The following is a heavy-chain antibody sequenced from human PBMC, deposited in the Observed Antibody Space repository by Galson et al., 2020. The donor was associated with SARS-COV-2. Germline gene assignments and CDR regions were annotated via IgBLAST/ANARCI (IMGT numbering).Heavy chain of an antibody. CDR3: ARYSGTTVYYYYYYMDV. J-gene: IGHJ6*03. V-gene: IGHV1-69*10. CDR2: IIPILGIA. CDR1: GGTFSSYA. Sequence: SVKVSCKASGGTFSSYAISWVRQAPGQGLEWMGGIIPILGIANYAQKFQGRVTITADKSTSTAYMELSSPRSEVTAVYYCARYSGTTVYYYYYYMDVWGKGTTVTVSS. D-gene: IGHD1-7*01.